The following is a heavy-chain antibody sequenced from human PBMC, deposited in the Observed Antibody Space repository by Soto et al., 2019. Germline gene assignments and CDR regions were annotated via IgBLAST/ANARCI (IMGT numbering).Heavy chain of an antibody. CDR1: GYTFTGYA. CDR3: ARAVAVAADLDY. D-gene: IGHD6-19*01. J-gene: IGHJ4*02. Sequence: QVQLVQSGAEEKKPGASVKVSCKASGYTFTGYAMHWVRQAPGQRLEWMGWINAGNGNTKYSQKSQGRVTLTRDTSASTAYMELSSLASERTAVYYCARAVAVAADLDYWGQGTLVTVSS. V-gene: IGHV1-3*05. CDR2: INAGNGNT.